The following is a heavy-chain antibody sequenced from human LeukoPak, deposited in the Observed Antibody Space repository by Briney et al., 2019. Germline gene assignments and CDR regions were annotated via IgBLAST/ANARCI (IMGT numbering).Heavy chain of an antibody. CDR3: ARVGEHYDILTGYHLAY. CDR1: GFTFSSYG. V-gene: IGHV3-33*01. CDR2: IWYDGSNK. J-gene: IGHJ4*02. Sequence: GRSLRLSCAASGFTFSSYGMHWVRQAPGKGLEWVAVIWYDGSNKYYADSVKGRFTTSRDNSKNTLYLQMNSLRAEDTAVYYCARVGEHYDILTGYHLAYWGQGTLVTVSS. D-gene: IGHD3-9*01.